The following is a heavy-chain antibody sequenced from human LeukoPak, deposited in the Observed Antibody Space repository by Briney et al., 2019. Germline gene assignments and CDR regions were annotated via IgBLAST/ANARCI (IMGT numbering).Heavy chain of an antibody. V-gene: IGHV3-64D*09. CDR2: INSNGDIT. CDR3: VKSPHASSSYFDY. CDR1: GFTFSSFA. D-gene: IGHD6-13*01. J-gene: IGHJ4*02. Sequence: GGSLRLSCSASGFTFSSFAMHWVRQAPGKGLEYVSAINSNGDITDYADSVKGRFTISRDNSQNTLYLQMSSLRAEDTAIYYCVKSPHASSSYFDYWGQGTLVTVSS.